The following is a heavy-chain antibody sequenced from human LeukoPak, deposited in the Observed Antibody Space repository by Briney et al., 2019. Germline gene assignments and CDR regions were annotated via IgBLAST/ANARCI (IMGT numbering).Heavy chain of an antibody. CDR3: ARGAGGSSSPFDY. V-gene: IGHV4-34*01. Sequence: NSSETLSLTCTVSGGSITNYYWSWIRQPPGKGLEWIGEINHSGSTNYNPSLKSRVTISVDTSKNQFSLKLSSVTAADTAVYYCARGAGGSSSPFDYWGQGTLVTVSS. CDR2: INHSGST. D-gene: IGHD6-6*01. CDR1: GGSITNYY. J-gene: IGHJ4*02.